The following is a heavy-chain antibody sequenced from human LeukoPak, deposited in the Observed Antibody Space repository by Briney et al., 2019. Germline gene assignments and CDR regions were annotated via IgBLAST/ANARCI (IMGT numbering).Heavy chain of an antibody. CDR1: GFTFSSYW. V-gene: IGHV4-34*01. Sequence: GSLRLSCAASGFTFSSYWMSWARQPPGKGLEWIGEINHNGSTNYNPSLKSRVTISVDTSKNQFSLKLSSVTAADTAVYYCARGYGSGSYLRYWGQGTLVTVSS. CDR2: INHNGST. D-gene: IGHD3-10*01. CDR3: ARGYGSGSYLRY. J-gene: IGHJ4*02.